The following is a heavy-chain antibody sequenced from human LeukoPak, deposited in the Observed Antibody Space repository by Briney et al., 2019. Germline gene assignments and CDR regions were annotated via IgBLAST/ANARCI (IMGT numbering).Heavy chain of an antibody. CDR3: ARDGLYWDLNYYYYYMDV. CDR1: GFTFSSYE. J-gene: IGHJ6*03. D-gene: IGHD2-8*02. CDR2: ISSSGTTT. V-gene: IGHV3-48*03. Sequence: PGGSPRLSCAASGFTFSSYEMNWVRQAPGKGLEWVSYISSSGTTTYYADSVKGRFTISRDNAKNSLYLQMNSLRAEDTAVYYCARDGLYWDLNYYYYYMDVWGKGTTATVPS.